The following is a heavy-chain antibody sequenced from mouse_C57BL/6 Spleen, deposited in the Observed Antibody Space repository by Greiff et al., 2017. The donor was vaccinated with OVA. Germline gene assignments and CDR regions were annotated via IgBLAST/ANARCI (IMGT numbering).Heavy chain of an antibody. CDR3: ARWGGLLLGHYFDY. J-gene: IGHJ2*01. CDR1: GYTFTSYW. V-gene: IGHV1-64*01. Sequence: QVQLQQPGAELVKPGASVKLSCKASGYTFTSYWMHWVKQRPGQGLEWIGMIHPNSGSTNYNEKFKSKATLTVDKSSSTAYMQLSSLTSEDSAVYYCARWGGLLLGHYFDYWGQGTTLTVSS. D-gene: IGHD1-1*01. CDR2: IHPNSGST.